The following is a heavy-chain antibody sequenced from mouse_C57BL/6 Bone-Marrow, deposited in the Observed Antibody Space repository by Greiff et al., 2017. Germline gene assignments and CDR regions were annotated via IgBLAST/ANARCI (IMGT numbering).Heavy chain of an antibody. D-gene: IGHD1-1*01. CDR2: INPNYGTT. CDR1: GYSFTDYN. Sequence: VHVKQSGPELVKPGASVKISCKASGYSFTDYNMNWVKQSNGKSLEWIGVINPNYGTTSYNQKFKGKATLTVDQSSSTAYMQLNSLTSEDSAVYYCARGGLLLVNYYAMDYWGQGTSVTVSS. J-gene: IGHJ4*01. V-gene: IGHV1-39*01. CDR3: ARGGLLLVNYYAMDY.